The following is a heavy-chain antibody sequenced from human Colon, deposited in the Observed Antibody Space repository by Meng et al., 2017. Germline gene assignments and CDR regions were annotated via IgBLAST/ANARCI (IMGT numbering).Heavy chain of an antibody. CDR3: ARGGWLRIGPLADS. CDR1: GYTFTSHT. D-gene: IGHD5-12*01. V-gene: IGHV7-4-1*02. J-gene: IGHJ5*01. Sequence: QVQLVKPESDLKKPGAAGKVSCKVSGYTFTSHTMNWVRQAPGQGLEWMGWINTKNGNPTYAQGFTGRFVFSLDTSINTAYLHIRTLKSDDTAVYYCARGGWLRIGPLADSWGQGTLVTVFS. CDR2: INTKNGNP.